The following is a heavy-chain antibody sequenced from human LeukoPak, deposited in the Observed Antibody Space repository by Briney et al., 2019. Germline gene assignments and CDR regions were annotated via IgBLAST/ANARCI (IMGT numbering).Heavy chain of an antibody. CDR3: ARVATYYDFWTVIDY. D-gene: IGHD3-3*01. CDR2: INPNSGGT. V-gene: IGHV1-2*02. Sequence: ASVKVSCKASGYTFTGYYMHWVRQAPGQGLEWMGWINPNSGGTNYAQKFQGRVTMTRDTSISTAYMELSRLRSDDTAVYYCARVATYYDFWTVIDYWGQGTLVTVSS. CDR1: GYTFTGYY. J-gene: IGHJ4*02.